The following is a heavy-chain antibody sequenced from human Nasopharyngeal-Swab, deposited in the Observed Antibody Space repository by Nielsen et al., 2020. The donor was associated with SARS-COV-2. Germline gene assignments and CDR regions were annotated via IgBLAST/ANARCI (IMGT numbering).Heavy chain of an antibody. D-gene: IGHD5-18*01. CDR2: ISGSGGST. Sequence: GGSLRLSCAASGLTFSSYAMSWVRQAPGKGLEWVSAISGSGGSTYYADSVKGRFTISRDNSKNTLYLQMNSLRAEDTAVYYRAKGRDRYGYYYYGMDVWGQGTTVPLSS. CDR1: GLTFSSYA. J-gene: IGHJ6*02. V-gene: IGHV3-23*01. CDR3: AKGRDRYGYYYYGMDV.